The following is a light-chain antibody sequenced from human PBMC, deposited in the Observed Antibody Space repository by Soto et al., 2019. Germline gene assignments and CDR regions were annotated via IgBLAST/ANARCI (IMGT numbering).Light chain of an antibody. CDR2: GAS. Sequence: EILLTQSPGTLSLSPGERATLSCRASQSVRNSYLAWYQQKPGQAPRLLIYGASGRATGIPDRFSGSGSGTDFTLTISRLEPDDFASYYCQTYNTYSWTFGQGTKVDMK. CDR3: QTYNTYSWT. CDR1: QSVRNSY. V-gene: IGKV3-20*01. J-gene: IGKJ1*01.